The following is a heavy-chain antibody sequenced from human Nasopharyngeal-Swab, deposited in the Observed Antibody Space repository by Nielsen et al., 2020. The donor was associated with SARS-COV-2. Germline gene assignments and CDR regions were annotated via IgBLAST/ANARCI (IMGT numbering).Heavy chain of an antibody. CDR3: ARGVPITLVGVVSSGGNQFDP. CDR1: GFTFSDYY. V-gene: IGHV3-11*01. CDR2: ISSTGAII. J-gene: IGHJ5*02. Sequence: GESLKISCAASGFTFSDYYMSWIRQAPGKGLEWVSYISSTGAIIYYADSVKGRFTISRDNPKNSLYLQMNSLRAEDTGIYYCARGVPITLVGVVSSGGNQFDPWGQGTLVTVSS. D-gene: IGHD3-3*01.